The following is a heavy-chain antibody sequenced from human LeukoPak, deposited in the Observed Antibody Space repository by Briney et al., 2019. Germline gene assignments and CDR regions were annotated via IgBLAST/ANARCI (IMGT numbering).Heavy chain of an antibody. Sequence: GASVKVSCKASGGTFSSYAISWVRQAPGQGLEWMGRIIPIFGTANYAQKFQGRVTITADKSTITAYMELSRLRSEDTAVYYCARAPTYYYDSSGEGYFDYWGQGTLVTVSS. D-gene: IGHD3-22*01. V-gene: IGHV1-69*06. CDR3: ARAPTYYYDSSGEGYFDY. CDR2: IIPIFGTA. J-gene: IGHJ4*02. CDR1: GGTFSSYA.